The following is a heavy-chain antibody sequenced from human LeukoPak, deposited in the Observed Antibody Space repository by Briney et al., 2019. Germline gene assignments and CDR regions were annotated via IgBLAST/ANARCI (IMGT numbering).Heavy chain of an antibody. CDR2: ISSSSSYI. Sequence: GGSLRLPCAASGFTFSSYSMNWVRQAPGKGLEWVSSISSSSSYIYYADSVKGRFTISRDNAKNSLYLQMNSLRAEDTAVYYCARGGFEKQWLPPHYWGQGTLVTVSS. CDR3: ARGGFEKQWLPPHY. D-gene: IGHD6-19*01. J-gene: IGHJ4*02. V-gene: IGHV3-21*01. CDR1: GFTFSSYS.